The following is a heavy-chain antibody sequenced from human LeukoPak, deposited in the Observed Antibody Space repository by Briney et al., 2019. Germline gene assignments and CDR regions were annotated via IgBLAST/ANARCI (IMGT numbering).Heavy chain of an antibody. V-gene: IGHV3-23*01. CDR3: AKEVGRGRRRGWTGDFDY. CDR2: ISGSGGST. D-gene: IGHD6-19*01. CDR1: GFTFSSYA. Sequence: GGSLRLSCAASGFTFSSYAMSWVRQAPGKGLEWVSAISGSGGSTYYADSVKGRFTISRDNSKNTLYLQMNSLRAEDTAVYYCAKEVGRGRRRGWTGDFDYWGQGTLVTVSS. J-gene: IGHJ4*02.